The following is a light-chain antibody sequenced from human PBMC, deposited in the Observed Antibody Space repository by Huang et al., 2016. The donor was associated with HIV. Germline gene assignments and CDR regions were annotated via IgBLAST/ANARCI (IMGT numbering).Light chain of an antibody. CDR1: QSVGSD. CDR3: QQYHNWPPWT. V-gene: IGKV3-15*01. J-gene: IGKJ1*01. CDR2: DAS. Sequence: EIVMTQSPAILSVSPGERATLSCRASQSVGSDLAWYQLKPDQAPRILVYDASTRATDIPARFSGSGSGTEFTLSISSLQSEDFAVYYCQQYHNWPPWTFGQGTKVEIK.